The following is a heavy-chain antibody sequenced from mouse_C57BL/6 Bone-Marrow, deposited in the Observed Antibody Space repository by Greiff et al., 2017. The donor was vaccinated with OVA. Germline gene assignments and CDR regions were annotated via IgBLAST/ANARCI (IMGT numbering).Heavy chain of an antibody. V-gene: IGHV7-1*01. CDR1: GFTFSDFY. J-gene: IGHJ4*01. CDR2: SRNKANDYTT. D-gene: IGHD2-3*01. CDR3: ARDADLYDGYSYYAMDY. Sequence: DVMLVESGGGLVQSGRSLRLSCATSGFTFSDFYMEWVRQAPGKGLEWIAASRNKANDYTTEYSASVKGRFIVSRDTSQSILYLQMNALRAEDTAIYYCARDADLYDGYSYYAMDYWGQGTSVTVSS.